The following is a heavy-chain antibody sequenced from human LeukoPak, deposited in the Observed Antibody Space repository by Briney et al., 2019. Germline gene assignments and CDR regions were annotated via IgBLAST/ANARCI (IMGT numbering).Heavy chain of an antibody. CDR2: IRYDGGNT. CDR1: GFTFSSYG. D-gene: IGHD2-2*01. V-gene: IGHV3-30*02. CDR3: AKDEVVPGYYYTDV. Sequence: GGSLRLSCAASGFTFSSYGMHWVRQAPGKGLEWVAFIRYDGGNTYYADSVKGRFTISRDNSKNTMYLQMNSLNAKDTAVYYCAKDEVVPGYYYTDVWGRGTTVTISS. J-gene: IGHJ6*03.